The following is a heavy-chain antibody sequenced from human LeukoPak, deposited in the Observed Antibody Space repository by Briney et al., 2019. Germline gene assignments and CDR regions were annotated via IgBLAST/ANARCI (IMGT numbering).Heavy chain of an antibody. CDR3: ARVRTYYDFWSGYLTDY. CDR1: GGTFSSYA. CDR2: IIPIFGTA. V-gene: IGHV1-69*05. J-gene: IGHJ4*02. D-gene: IGHD3-3*01. Sequence: GASVKVSCKASGGTFSSYAISWVRQAPGQGLEWMGGIIPIFGTANYAQKFQGRVTMTIDTSTSTAYMELRSLRSDDTAVYYCARVRTYYDFWSGYLTDYWGQGTLVTVSS.